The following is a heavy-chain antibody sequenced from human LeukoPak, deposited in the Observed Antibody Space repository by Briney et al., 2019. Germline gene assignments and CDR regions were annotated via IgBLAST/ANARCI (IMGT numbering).Heavy chain of an antibody. CDR2: IYYSGST. CDR3: ATHRTITGMTAVRAAFDI. J-gene: IGHJ3*02. Sequence: SETLSLTCNVSGGSISINSYYWGWIRQPPGKGLEYIGSIYYSGSTYYNPSLKSRVTISVDTSKNQFSVKLSSVTAADTAVYYCATHRTITGMTAVRAAFDIWGQGTMVTVSS. V-gene: IGHV4-39*01. D-gene: IGHD1-20*01. CDR1: GGSISINSYY.